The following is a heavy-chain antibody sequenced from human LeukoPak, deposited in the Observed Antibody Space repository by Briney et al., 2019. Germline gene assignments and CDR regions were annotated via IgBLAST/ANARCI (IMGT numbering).Heavy chain of an antibody. CDR1: GGSITSGGYF. V-gene: IGHV4-31*03. CDR3: ARGGCSSTGCYGNWFDP. CDR2: ISYSGNT. J-gene: IGHJ5*02. D-gene: IGHD2-2*01. Sequence: PSETLSLTCTVSGGSITSGGYFWSWIRQHPGEGLEWIGYISYSGNTYYNPSLKSRLTISVDTSKNQFSLKLSSVTAADTAVYYCARGGCSSTGCYGNWFDPWGQGNLVTVSS.